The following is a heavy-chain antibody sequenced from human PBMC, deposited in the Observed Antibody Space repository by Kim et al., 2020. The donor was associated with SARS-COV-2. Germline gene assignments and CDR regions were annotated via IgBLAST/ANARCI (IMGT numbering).Heavy chain of an antibody. CDR1: GGTFSSYT. J-gene: IGHJ4*02. CDR2: IIPILGIA. Sequence: SVKVSCKASGGTFSSYTISWVRQAPGQGLEWMGRIIPILGIANYAQKFQGRVTITADKSTSTAYMELSSLRSEDTAVYYCALEVGATRGDFDYWGQGTLVTVSS. CDR3: ALEVGATRGDFDY. V-gene: IGHV1-69*02. D-gene: IGHD1-26*01.